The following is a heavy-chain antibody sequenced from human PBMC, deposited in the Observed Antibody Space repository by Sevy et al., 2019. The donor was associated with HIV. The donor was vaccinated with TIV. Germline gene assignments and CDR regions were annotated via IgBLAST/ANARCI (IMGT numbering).Heavy chain of an antibody. J-gene: IGHJ4*02. CDR2: ISGSGGST. D-gene: IGHD1-26*01. V-gene: IGHV3-23*01. Sequence: GGSLRLSCAASGFTFSSYAMSWVRQAPGKGLEWVSAISGSGGSTYYADSVKGRVTISRDKSKNTLYLQMNSLRAEDTAVYYCAKVPGTGELLYFDYWGEGTLVTVSS. CDR1: GFTFSSYA. CDR3: AKVPGTGELLYFDY.